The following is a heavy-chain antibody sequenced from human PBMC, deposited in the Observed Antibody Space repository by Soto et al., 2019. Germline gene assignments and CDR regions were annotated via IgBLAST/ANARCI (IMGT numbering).Heavy chain of an antibody. CDR2: INPNNGDT. CDR1: GYFFTSHY. D-gene: IGHD3-10*01. J-gene: IGHJ4*02. CDR3: AREVTYGGGSFSLGL. Sequence: QVQLVQSGAEVEKPGASVKVSCKTSGYFFTSHYMHWVRLAPGRGLEWMGRINPNNGDTNSPQKFQGRVTMTSDTSISTAYMEMSGLRSDDKALYYCAREVTYGGGSFSLGLWGQGTLVTVSS. V-gene: IGHV1-2*06.